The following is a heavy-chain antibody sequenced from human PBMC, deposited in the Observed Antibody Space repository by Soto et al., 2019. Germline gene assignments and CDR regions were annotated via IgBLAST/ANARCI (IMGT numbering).Heavy chain of an antibody. J-gene: IGHJ2*01. CDR3: ARLFKGIFSRYYDSSGPGFEL. CDR1: GGSISSSSYY. Sequence: SETLSLTCTVSGGSISSSSYYWGWIRQPPGKGLEWIGSIYYSGSTYYNPSLKSRVTISVDTSKNQFSLKLSSVTAADTAVYYCARLFKGIFSRYYDSSGPGFELWGRGTLVTVSS. CDR2: IYYSGST. D-gene: IGHD3-22*01. V-gene: IGHV4-39*01.